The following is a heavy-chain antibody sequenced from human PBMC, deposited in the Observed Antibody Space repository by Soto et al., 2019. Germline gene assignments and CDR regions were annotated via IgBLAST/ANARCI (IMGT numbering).Heavy chain of an antibody. CDR3: ARDLYQLLFDYYYMDV. Sequence: ASVKVSCKASGYTFTSYDINWVRQATGQGLEWVGWMNPNSGNTGYAQKFQGRVTMTRNTSISTAYMELSSLRSEDTAVYYCARDLYQLLFDYYYMDVWGKGTTVTVSS. D-gene: IGHD2-2*01. J-gene: IGHJ6*03. CDR2: MNPNSGNT. V-gene: IGHV1-8*01. CDR1: GYTFTSYD.